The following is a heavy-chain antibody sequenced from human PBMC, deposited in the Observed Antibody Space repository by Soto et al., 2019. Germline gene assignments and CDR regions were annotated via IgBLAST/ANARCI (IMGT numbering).Heavy chain of an antibody. V-gene: IGHV3-72*01. CDR1: GFTFSDHY. D-gene: IGHD4-17*01. CDR2: SRNKANSYTT. CDR3: ARSDYGDPDY. J-gene: IGHJ4*02. Sequence: EVQLVESGGGLVQPGGSLRLSCAASGFTFSDHYMDWVRQAPGKGLEWVGRSRNKANSYTTDYAASVKGRFTISRDNSKSSLYLQMNSLKTEDTAVYYCARSDYGDPDYWGQGTLVTVSS.